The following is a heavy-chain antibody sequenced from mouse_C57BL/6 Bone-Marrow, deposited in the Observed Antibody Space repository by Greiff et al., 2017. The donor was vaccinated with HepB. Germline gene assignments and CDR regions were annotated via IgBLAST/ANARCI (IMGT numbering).Heavy chain of an antibody. CDR2: IDPNSGGT. D-gene: IGHD2-1*01. Sequence: QVQLKQPGAELVKPGASVKLSCKASGYTFTSYWMHWVKQRPGRGLEWIGRIDPNSGGTKYNEKFKSKATLTVDKPSSTAYMQLSSLTSEDSAVYYCARSGYGNYDYFDYWGQGTTLTVSS. J-gene: IGHJ2*01. V-gene: IGHV1-72*01. CDR1: GYTFTSYW. CDR3: ARSGYGNYDYFDY.